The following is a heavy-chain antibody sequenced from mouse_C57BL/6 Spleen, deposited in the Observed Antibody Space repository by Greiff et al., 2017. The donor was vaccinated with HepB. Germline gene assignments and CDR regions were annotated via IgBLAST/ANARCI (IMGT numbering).Heavy chain of an antibody. CDR3: ARKFYGSSRYAMDY. V-gene: IGHV5-17*01. D-gene: IGHD1-1*01. CDR2: ISSGSSTI. Sequence: VQLKESGGGLVKPGGSLKLSCAASGFTFSDYGMHWVRQAPEKGLEWVAYISSGSSTIYYADTLKGRFTISRDNAKNTLFLQMTSLRSADTAMYYCARKFYGSSRYAMDYWGQGTSVTVSS. CDR1: GFTFSDYG. J-gene: IGHJ4*01.